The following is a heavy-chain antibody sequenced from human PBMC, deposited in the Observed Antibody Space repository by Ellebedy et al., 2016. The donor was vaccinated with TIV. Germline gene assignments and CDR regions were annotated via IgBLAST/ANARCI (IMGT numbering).Heavy chain of an antibody. CDR3: ARGDRAGTTRLVDY. J-gene: IGHJ4*02. Sequence: LSLTCAASGFTFSRQTMSWVRQASGKGPEWVSSIDNDGDGTFYADSVKGRFTISRDNAKNTLYLQMNSLRAEDTAVYYCARGDRAGTTRLVDYWGQGTLVTVSS. CDR2: IDNDGDGT. D-gene: IGHD1-7*01. V-gene: IGHV3-74*01. CDR1: GFTFSRQT.